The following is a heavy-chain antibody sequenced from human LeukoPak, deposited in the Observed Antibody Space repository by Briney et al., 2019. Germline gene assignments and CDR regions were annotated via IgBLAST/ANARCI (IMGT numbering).Heavy chain of an antibody. V-gene: IGHV4-4*07. CDR1: GGSISSYY. CDR2: IYSSGST. J-gene: IGHJ4*02. CDR3: ARTSARGAQFDY. Sequence: SGTLSLTCSVSGGSISSYYWSWIRQPAGKGLEWIGRIYSSGSTNYNPSLKTRVTMSLDTSKNQFSLNLTTVTAADTAVYYCARTSARGAQFDYWGQGTLVTVSS. D-gene: IGHD3-10*01.